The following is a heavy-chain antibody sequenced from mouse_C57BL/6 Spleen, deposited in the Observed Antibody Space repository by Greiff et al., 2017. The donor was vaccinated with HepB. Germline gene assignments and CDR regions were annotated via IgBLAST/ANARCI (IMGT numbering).Heavy chain of an antibody. Sequence: QVQLQQPGAELVKPGASVKLSCKASGYTFTSYWMHWVKQRPGQGLEWIGMIHPNSGSTNYNEKFKSKATLTVDKSSSTAYMQLSRLTSEDSAVYYCARFGTTGFAYWGQGTLVTVSA. J-gene: IGHJ3*01. CDR1: GYTFTSYW. V-gene: IGHV1-64*01. D-gene: IGHD1-1*02. CDR2: IHPNSGST. CDR3: ARFGTTGFAY.